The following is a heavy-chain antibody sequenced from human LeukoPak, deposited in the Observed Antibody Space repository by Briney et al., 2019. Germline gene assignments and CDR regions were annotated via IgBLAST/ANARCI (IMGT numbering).Heavy chain of an antibody. CDR2: IKSKSGGGTT. CDR3: ARDWYHAFDF. V-gene: IGHV3-15*07. J-gene: IGHJ3*01. CDR1: GFTFSNYG. D-gene: IGHD3-9*01. Sequence: PGGSLRLSCAASGFTFSNYGMHWVRQAPGKGLEWVGRIKSKSGGGTTDYAAPVKGRFTISRDDSKNTLYLQMNSLKTEDTAVYYCARDWYHAFDFWGQGTMVTVSS.